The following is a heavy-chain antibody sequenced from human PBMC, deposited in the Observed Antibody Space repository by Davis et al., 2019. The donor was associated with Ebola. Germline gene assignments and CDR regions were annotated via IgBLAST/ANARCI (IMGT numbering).Heavy chain of an antibody. CDR2: ISYDGSNK. J-gene: IGHJ1*01. Sequence: GGSLRLSCAASGFTFSSYAMHWVRQAPGKGLEWVAVISYDGSNKYYADSVKGRFTISRDNSKNTLYLQMNSLRAEDTAVYYCAKYFGAAAGIYAEYFQHWGQGTLVTVSS. D-gene: IGHD6-13*01. CDR3: AKYFGAAAGIYAEYFQH. V-gene: IGHV3-30*04. CDR1: GFTFSSYA.